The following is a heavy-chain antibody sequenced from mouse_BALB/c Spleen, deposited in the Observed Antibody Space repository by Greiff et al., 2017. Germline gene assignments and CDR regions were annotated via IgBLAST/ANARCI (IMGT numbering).Heavy chain of an antibody. CDR2: IWAGGST. CDR3: AREKYGNYDYAMDY. D-gene: IGHD2-10*02. J-gene: IGHJ4*01. V-gene: IGHV2-9*02. Sequence: QVQLKESGPGLVAPSQSLSITCTVSGFSLTSYGVHWVRQPPGKGLEWLGVIWAGGSTNYNSALMSRLSISKDNSKSQVFLKMNSLQTDDTAMYYWAREKYGNYDYAMDYWGQGTSVTVSS. CDR1: GFSLTSYG.